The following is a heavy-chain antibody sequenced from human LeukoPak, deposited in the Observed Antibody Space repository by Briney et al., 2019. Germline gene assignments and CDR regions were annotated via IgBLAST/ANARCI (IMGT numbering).Heavy chain of an antibody. Sequence: PGGSLRLSCAASGFTFSSYAMSWIRQPPGKGLEWIGEINHSGSTNYNPSLKSRVTISVDTSKNQFSLKLSSVTAADTAVYYCARSRSSSWYYYWGQGTLVTVSS. CDR2: INHSGST. V-gene: IGHV4-34*01. D-gene: IGHD6-13*01. CDR3: ARSRSSSWYYY. CDR1: GFTFSSYA. J-gene: IGHJ4*02.